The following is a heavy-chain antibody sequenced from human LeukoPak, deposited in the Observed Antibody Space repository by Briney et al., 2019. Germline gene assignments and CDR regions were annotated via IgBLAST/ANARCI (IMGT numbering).Heavy chain of an antibody. Sequence: ASVKVSCKASGYTFTGYYMHWVRQAPGQGLEWMGWINPNSGGTNYAQKFQGRVTMTRDTSISTAYMELSRLRSDDTAVYYCARDESVVRFLEWLLHRAEYFQHWGQGTLVTVSS. D-gene: IGHD3-3*01. CDR2: INPNSGGT. CDR1: GYTFTGYY. CDR3: ARDESVVRFLEWLLHRAEYFQH. V-gene: IGHV1-2*02. J-gene: IGHJ1*01.